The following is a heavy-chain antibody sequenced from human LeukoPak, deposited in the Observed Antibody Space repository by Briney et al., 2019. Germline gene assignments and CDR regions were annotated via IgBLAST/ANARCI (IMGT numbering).Heavy chain of an antibody. Sequence: GASVKVSCKASGGTFSSYAISWVRQAPGQGPEWMGGIIPIFGTANYAQKFQGRVTITADKSTSTAYMELSSLRSEDTAVYYCARDRYSSSWPPDYWGQGTLVTVSS. D-gene: IGHD6-13*01. J-gene: IGHJ4*02. CDR2: IIPIFGTA. CDR1: GGTFSSYA. CDR3: ARDRYSSSWPPDY. V-gene: IGHV1-69*06.